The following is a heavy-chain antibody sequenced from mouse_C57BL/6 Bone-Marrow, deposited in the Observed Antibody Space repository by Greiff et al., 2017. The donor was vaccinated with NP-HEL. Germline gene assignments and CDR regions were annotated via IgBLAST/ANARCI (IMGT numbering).Heavy chain of an antibody. V-gene: IGHV2-3*01. J-gene: IGHJ3*01. Sequence: QVQLQQSGPGLVAPSQSLSITCTVSGFSLTSYGVSWVRQPPGKGLEWLGVIWGDGSTNYTSALISRLSISKDNSKSQVFIKLNSLQTADTATYYCANYYGSSWFAYWGQGTLVTVSA. CDR1: GFSLTSYG. CDR3: ANYYGSSWFAY. D-gene: IGHD1-1*01. CDR2: IWGDGST.